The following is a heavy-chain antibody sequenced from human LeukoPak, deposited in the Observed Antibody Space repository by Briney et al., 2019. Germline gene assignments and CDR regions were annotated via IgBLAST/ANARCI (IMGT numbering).Heavy chain of an antibody. J-gene: IGHJ5*02. V-gene: IGHV4-59*12. CDR3: ARDVSGYAWFDP. CDR2: IYYSGST. D-gene: IGHD3-22*01. CDR1: GGSISSYY. Sequence: SETLSLTCTVSGGSISSYYWSWIRQPPGRGLEWIGYIYYSGSTNYNPSLKSRVTISVDTSKNQFSLKLSSVTAADTAVYYCARDVSGYAWFDPWGQGTLVTVSP.